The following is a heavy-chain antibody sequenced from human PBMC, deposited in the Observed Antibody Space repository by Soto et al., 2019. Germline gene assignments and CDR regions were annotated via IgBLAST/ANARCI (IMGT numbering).Heavy chain of an antibody. CDR2: IFYSGST. V-gene: IGHV4-59*08. Sequence: PSETLSLTCTVSGGSITVSGGSISSYYWSWIRQPPGKGLEWIGYIFYSGSTNYNPSLKSRVTISVDTSKNQFSLRLSSVTAADTAVYYCAGREIILARGVILSTLDYLGQGTLFTVSS. D-gene: IGHD3-10*01. J-gene: IGHJ4*02. CDR1: VSGGSITVSGGSISSYY. CDR3: AGREIILARGVILSTLDY.